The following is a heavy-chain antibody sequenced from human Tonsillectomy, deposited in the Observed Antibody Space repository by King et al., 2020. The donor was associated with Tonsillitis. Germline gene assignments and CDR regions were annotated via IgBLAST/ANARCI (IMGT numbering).Heavy chain of an antibody. Sequence: VQLVESGGGVVQPGRSLRLSCAASGFTFSSYAMHWVRQAPGKGLEWVAVISYDGSNKYYADSVKGRFTISRDNSKNTLYLQMNSLRAEDTAVYYCAGDVAGSSTEYYFDYWGQGTLVTVSS. V-gene: IGHV3-30-3*01. J-gene: IGHJ4*02. CDR2: ISYDGSNK. CDR3: AGDVAGSSTEYYFDY. D-gene: IGHD5/OR15-5a*01. CDR1: GFTFSSYA.